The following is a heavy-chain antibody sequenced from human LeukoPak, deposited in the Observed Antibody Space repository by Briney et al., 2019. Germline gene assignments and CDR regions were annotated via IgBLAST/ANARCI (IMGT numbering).Heavy chain of an antibody. CDR2: VYYTGSA. D-gene: IGHD5-18*01. CDR1: GASISSYY. CDR3: ARVPRGFRYGYKFSDEWYFDY. J-gene: IGHJ4*02. Sequence: PSETLSLTCTVSGASISSYYWSWIRQPPGKGLEWIGDVYYTGSANYNPSLKSRVTISVDKSKNQFSLKLTSVTAADTAVYYCARVPRGFRYGYKFSDEWYFDYWGQGALVTVSS. V-gene: IGHV4-59*01.